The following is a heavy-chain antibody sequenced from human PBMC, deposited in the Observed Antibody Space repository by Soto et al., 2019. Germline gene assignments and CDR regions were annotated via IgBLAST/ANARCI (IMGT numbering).Heavy chain of an antibody. D-gene: IGHD6-6*01. Sequence: QVQLVESGGGVVQPGRSLRLSCAASGFTFSSYAMHWVRQAPGKGLEWVAVISYDGSNKYYADSVKGRFTISRDNSKNTLYLQMNSLRAEDTAVYYCARGGTIAARSFDYWGQGTLVTVSS. V-gene: IGHV3-30-3*01. CDR1: GFTFSSYA. CDR3: ARGGTIAARSFDY. CDR2: ISYDGSNK. J-gene: IGHJ4*02.